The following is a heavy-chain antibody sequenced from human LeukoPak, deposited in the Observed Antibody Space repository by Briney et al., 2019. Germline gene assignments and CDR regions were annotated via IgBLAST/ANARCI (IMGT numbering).Heavy chain of an antibody. CDR1: GASISSGSNY. J-gene: IGHJ3*01. Sequence: PSETLSLTCSVSGASISSGSNYWGWIRQPPGKTLEWIGSIYSSGSTYYNPSLKSRVIISVDTSKNQFSLKLSSVTAADTAVYYCARISSSNWYNERGAFDVWGQGTMVTVSS. V-gene: IGHV4-39*07. D-gene: IGHD6-13*01. CDR3: ARISSSNWYNERGAFDV. CDR2: IYSSGST.